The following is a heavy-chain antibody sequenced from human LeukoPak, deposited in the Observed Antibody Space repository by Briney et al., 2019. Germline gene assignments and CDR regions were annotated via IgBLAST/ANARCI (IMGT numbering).Heavy chain of an antibody. V-gene: IGHV4-34*01. Sequence: SETLSLTCAVYGGSFSGYYWSWIRQPPGKGLEWIGEINHSGSTNYNPSLKSRVTISVDTSKNQFSLKLSSVTAADTAVYYCARGTCDSSSGAGDYWGQGTLVTVSS. J-gene: IGHJ4*02. CDR2: INHSGST. CDR1: GGSFSGYY. CDR3: ARGTCDSSSGAGDY. D-gene: IGHD3-22*01.